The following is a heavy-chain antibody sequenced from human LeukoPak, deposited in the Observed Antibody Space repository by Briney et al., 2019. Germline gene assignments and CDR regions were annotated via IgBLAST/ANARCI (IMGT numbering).Heavy chain of an antibody. CDR2: IPYDGSNK. J-gene: IGHJ6*02. D-gene: IGHD1-1*01. CDR3: AKDANTYKYYYHGMDV. V-gene: IGHV3-30*18. Sequence: GGSLRLSCAASGFSFSSYAMHWVRQAPGKGLEWVALIPYDGSNKYYADSVRGRFTISRDNSKNTLYLQMNSLRAEDTAVYYCAKDANTYKYYYHGMDVWGRGTTVTVSS. CDR1: GFSFSSYA.